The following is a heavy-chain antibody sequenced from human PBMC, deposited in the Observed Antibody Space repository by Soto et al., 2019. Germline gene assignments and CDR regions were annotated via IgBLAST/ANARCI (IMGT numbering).Heavy chain of an antibody. CDR1: GYTFTSYG. Sequence: ASVKVSCKASGYTFTSYGISWARQAPGQGLEWMGWISAYNGNTNYAQKLQGRVTMTTDTSTSTAYMELRSLRSDDTAVYYCAREENYYDSSGYPPAFGYWGQGTLVTVSS. CDR3: AREENYYDSSGYPPAFGY. D-gene: IGHD3-22*01. CDR2: ISAYNGNT. V-gene: IGHV1-18*04. J-gene: IGHJ4*02.